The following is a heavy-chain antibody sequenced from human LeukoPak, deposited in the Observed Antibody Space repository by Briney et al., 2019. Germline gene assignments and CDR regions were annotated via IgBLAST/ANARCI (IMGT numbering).Heavy chain of an antibody. CDR2: INHSGST. Sequence: PLETLDITRAVYGGSFSGYYWSWIRQPPGKGLEWIGEINHSGSTNYNPSLKSRVSISVDSSKNQFSLKVSSVTAADTAVYYCARGSDTAAGLYWGESTVDPVSS. D-gene: IGHD6-13*01. V-gene: IGHV4-34*01. CDR3: ARGSDTAAGLY. J-gene: IGHJ1*01. CDR1: GGSFSGYY.